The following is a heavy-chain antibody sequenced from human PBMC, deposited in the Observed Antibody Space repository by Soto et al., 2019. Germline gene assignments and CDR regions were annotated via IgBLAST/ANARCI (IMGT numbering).Heavy chain of an antibody. J-gene: IGHJ6*02. CDR2: IDPRDSYT. CDR3: ARTAAAGKYYYGVDV. D-gene: IGHD6-13*01. V-gene: IGHV5-10-1*01. CDR1: GYSFTSYW. Sequence: PGESLKISCKGSGYSFTSYWIGWVSQMPGKGLEWMGRIDPRDSYTNYSPSFQGHVTISADKSITTAYLQWSSLKASDTAMYYCARTAAAGKYYYGVDVWGQGTTVTVSS.